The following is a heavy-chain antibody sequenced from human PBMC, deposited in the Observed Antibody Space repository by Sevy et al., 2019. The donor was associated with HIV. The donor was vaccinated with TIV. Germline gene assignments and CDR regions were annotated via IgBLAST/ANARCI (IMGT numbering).Heavy chain of an antibody. CDR1: GFTFSKYS. V-gene: IGHV3-23*01. D-gene: IGHD2-8*01. CDR2: LSFGCGEI. J-gene: IGHJ4*02. Sequence: GGSLRLSCAASGFTFSKYSMSWVRQPPGKGLEWVSTLSFGCGEINYADSVKGRFTISRDNSTSSVYLQMNSLRPEDTAVYYCAREGCTKPHDYWGQGTLVTVSS. CDR3: AREGCTKPHDY.